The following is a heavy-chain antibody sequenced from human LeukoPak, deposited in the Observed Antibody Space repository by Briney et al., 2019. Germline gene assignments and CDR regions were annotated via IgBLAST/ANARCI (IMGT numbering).Heavy chain of an antibody. V-gene: IGHV3-66*01. J-gene: IGHJ6*03. CDR1: GFTVSSNY. CDR3: AVHYYSYYYMDV. CDR2: IYSGGST. Sequence: GGSLRLSCAASGFTVSSNYMSWVRQAPGKGLEWVSVIYSGGSTYYADSVKGRFTISRDNSKNTLYLQMNSLRAEDTAVYYCAVHYYSYYYMDVWGKGTTVTVSS.